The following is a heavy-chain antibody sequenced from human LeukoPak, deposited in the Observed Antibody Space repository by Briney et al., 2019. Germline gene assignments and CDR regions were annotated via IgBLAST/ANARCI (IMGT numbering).Heavy chain of an antibody. CDR1: GVSISSYY. D-gene: IGHD2-15*01. CDR2: IYYSGST. Sequence: SETLSLTCTVSGVSISSYYWSWIRQPPGKGLEWIGYIYYSGSTNYNPSLKSRVTISVDTSKNQFSLKLSSVTAADTAVYYCARVVDDAFDIWGQGTMVTVSS. J-gene: IGHJ3*02. V-gene: IGHV4-59*01. CDR3: ARVVDDAFDI.